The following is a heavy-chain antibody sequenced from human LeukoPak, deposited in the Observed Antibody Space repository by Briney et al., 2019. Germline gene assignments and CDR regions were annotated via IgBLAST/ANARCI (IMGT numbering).Heavy chain of an antibody. CDR2: ISYDGSDR. CDR1: GFTFSTYA. D-gene: IGHD2-15*01. Sequence: GGSLRLSCAASGFTFSTYAMYWVRQAPGKGLEWVAVISYDGSDRYYADSVKGRFTISRDNSKNTLYLQMNSLRAEDTAVYYCARVSLRYCSGGGCHPSDYWGQGTLVTVSS. V-gene: IGHV3-30*04. J-gene: IGHJ4*02. CDR3: ARVSLRYCSGGGCHPSDY.